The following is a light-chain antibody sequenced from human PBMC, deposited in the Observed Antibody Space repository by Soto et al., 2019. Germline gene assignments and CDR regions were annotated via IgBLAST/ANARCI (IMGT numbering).Light chain of an antibody. CDR1: SSDVGGYNY. CDR3: CPYTDSRTHI. Sequence: QSVLTQPASVSGSPGQSITISCTGTSSDVGGYNYVSWYQQHPGKAPKLIIFEVSYRPSGISNRFSASKSGDTASLTISGLRADDEADYYCCPYTDSRTHIFGSGTKV. CDR2: EVS. J-gene: IGLJ1*01. V-gene: IGLV2-14*01.